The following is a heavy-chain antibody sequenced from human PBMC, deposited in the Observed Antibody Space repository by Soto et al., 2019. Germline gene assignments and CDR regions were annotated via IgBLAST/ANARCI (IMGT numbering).Heavy chain of an antibody. D-gene: IGHD5-12*01. V-gene: IGHV4-31*03. CDR1: GGSISSGGYY. CDR3: ARDDRDGYNLGGMDV. Sequence: SETLSLTCTVSGGSISSGGYYWSWIRQHPGKGLEWTGYIYYSGSTYYNPSLKSRVTISVDTSKNQFSLKLSSVTAADTAVYYCARDDRDGYNLGGMDVWGQGTTVTVSS. CDR2: IYYSGST. J-gene: IGHJ6*02.